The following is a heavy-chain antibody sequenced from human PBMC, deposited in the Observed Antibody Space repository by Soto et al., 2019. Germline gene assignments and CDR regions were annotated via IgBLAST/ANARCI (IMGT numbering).Heavy chain of an antibody. CDR2: INAGNGNT. V-gene: IGHV1-3*01. J-gene: IGHJ4*02. Sequence: ASVKGSCKASGYTITSSAMHWARQAPGQRLEWMGWINAGNGNTKYSQKFQGRVTITRDTSASTAYMELSSLRSEDTAVYYCARRARDTAMVIDYWGQGTLVTVSS. CDR3: ARRARDTAMVIDY. CDR1: GYTITSSA. D-gene: IGHD5-18*01.